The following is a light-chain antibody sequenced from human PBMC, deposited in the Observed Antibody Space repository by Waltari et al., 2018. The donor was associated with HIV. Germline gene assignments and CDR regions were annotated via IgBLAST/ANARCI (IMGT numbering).Light chain of an antibody. CDR1: QDIGNS. CDR2: CGY. CDR3: HQYFSDPFT. J-gene: IGKJ4*01. Sequence: DIQMTQFPSSLSASVGDRVSLTCRATQDIGNSVSWYQQRPGKVPKLLLYCGYIRHRGVASRFTGSGSGTEYTLTISSLQPEDFATYYCHQYFSDPFTFGGGTKVEI. V-gene: IGKV1-NL1*01.